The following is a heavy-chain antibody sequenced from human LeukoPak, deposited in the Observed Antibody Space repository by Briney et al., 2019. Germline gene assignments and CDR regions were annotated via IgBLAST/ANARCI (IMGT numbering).Heavy chain of an antibody. J-gene: IGHJ5*02. CDR3: ARDGAPSDYYDSSGYYSP. D-gene: IGHD3-22*01. CDR1: GFTFSSYS. Sequence: PGESLKISCAASGFTFSSYSMNWVRQAPGKGLEWVSSISSSSSYIYYADSVKGRFTISRDNAKNSLYLQMNSLRAEDTAVYYCARDGAPSDYYDSSGYYSPWGQGTLVTVSS. V-gene: IGHV3-21*01. CDR2: ISSSSSYI.